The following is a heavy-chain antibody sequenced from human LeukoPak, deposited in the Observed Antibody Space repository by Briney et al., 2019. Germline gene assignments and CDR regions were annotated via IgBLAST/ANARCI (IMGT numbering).Heavy chain of an antibody. Sequence: PSQTLSLTCTVSGGSISSGGYYWSWIRQHPGKGLEWIGYIYYSGSTYYNPSLKSRVTISVDTSKNQFSLKLSSVTAADTAVYYCARLNNFSSSYGYWGQGTPVTVSS. D-gene: IGHD6-6*01. CDR3: ARLNNFSSSYGY. CDR1: GGSISSGGYY. J-gene: IGHJ4*02. CDR2: IYYSGST. V-gene: IGHV4-31*03.